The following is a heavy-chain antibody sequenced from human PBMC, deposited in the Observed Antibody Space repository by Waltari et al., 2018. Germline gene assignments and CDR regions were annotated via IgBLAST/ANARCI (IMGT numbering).Heavy chain of an antibody. CDR2: INSEGTII. CDR1: GFTFSTNW. CDR3: ARVGVADGFDI. Sequence: EVQLVESGGGLVQPGGSLRLSCVVSGFTFSTNWMHWVRQVPGKGLVWFSRINSEGTIINYAGAVKGRFTISRDNAKNTLYLQMNSLRAEDTAVYYCARVGVADGFDIWGQGTVVTVSS. V-gene: IGHV3-74*01. J-gene: IGHJ3*02. D-gene: IGHD3-3*01.